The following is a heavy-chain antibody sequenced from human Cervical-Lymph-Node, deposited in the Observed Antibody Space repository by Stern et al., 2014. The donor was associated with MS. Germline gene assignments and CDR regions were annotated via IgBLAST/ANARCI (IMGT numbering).Heavy chain of an antibody. Sequence: EESGPTLVKPTQTLTLTCTFSGFSLSSSGVGVGWIRQAPGKALEWLALIYWDDDERYSPSLRSRLTITKDTSTNQVVLTMTDMDPEDTGTYYCAREIAAVVPFDYWGQGTRVTVSS. J-gene: IGHJ4*02. CDR1: GFSLSSSGVG. CDR2: IYWDDDE. D-gene: IGHD6-13*01. CDR3: AREIAAVVPFDY. V-gene: IGHV2-5*02.